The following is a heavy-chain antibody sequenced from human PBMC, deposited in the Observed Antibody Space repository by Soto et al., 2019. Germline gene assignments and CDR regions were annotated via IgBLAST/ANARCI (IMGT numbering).Heavy chain of an antibody. J-gene: IGHJ5*02. CDR2: FDPEDGET. Sequence: GASVKVSCKVSGYTLTELSMHWVRQAPGKGLEWMGGFDPEDGETIYADSVKGRFTISRHNSKNTLYLQMNSLRAEDTAVYYCAREVGHGWFDPWGQGTLVTVSS. CDR3: AREVGHGWFDP. V-gene: IGHV1-24*01. CDR1: GYTLTELS.